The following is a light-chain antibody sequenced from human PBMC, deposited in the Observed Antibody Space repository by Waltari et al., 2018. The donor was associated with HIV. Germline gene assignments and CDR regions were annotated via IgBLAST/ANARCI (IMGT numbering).Light chain of an antibody. Sequence: QSTLTQPPSASGSPGQSVTISCTGTSSDIGGYNYVSWYQQHPGKAPKLTMTEFTKRPSGVPDRFSGSKSGNTASLTVSGLQADDEALYYCSSFAPTNKFYVLFGGGTTLTVL. CDR2: EFT. V-gene: IGLV2-8*01. CDR1: SSDIGGYNY. J-gene: IGLJ2*01. CDR3: SSFAPTNKFYVL.